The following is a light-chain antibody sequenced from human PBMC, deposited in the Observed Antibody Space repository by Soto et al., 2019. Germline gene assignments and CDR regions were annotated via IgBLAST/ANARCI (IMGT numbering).Light chain of an antibody. Sequence: EVVLTQSPGTLSLSPGDTATLFCRASQSVTINSLAWYQQKPGQTPRLLIYAASTRASGIPDRFSGSGSGTEFALTISRLEPEDFALYYCQQNGDSPFTFGPGTRVDMK. CDR1: QSVTINS. CDR3: QQNGDSPFT. V-gene: IGKV3-20*01. CDR2: AAS. J-gene: IGKJ3*01.